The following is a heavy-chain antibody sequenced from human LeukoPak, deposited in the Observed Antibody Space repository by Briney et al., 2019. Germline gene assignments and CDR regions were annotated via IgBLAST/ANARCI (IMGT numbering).Heavy chain of an antibody. CDR3: ARYKDQLARYYYYGMDV. D-gene: IGHD2-2*01. J-gene: IGHJ6*02. CDR2: IYYSGST. Sequence: RPSETLSLTCTVSGGSISSYYWSWIRQPPGKGLEWIGYIYYSGSTNYNPSLKSRVTISVDTSKNQFSLKLSSVTAADTAVYYCARYKDQLARYYYYGMDVWGQGTTVTVSS. CDR1: GGSISSYY. V-gene: IGHV4-59*08.